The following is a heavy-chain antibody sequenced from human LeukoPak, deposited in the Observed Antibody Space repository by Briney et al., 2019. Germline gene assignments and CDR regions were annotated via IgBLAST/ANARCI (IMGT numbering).Heavy chain of an antibody. CDR3: ARGGLVVVPAAIHGY. V-gene: IGHV1-2*02. CDR2: INPNSGGT. CDR1: GYTLTGYY. J-gene: IGHJ4*02. D-gene: IGHD2-2*02. Sequence: ASVKVSCKASGYTLTGYYMHWVRQAPGQGLEWMGWINPNSGGTNYAQKLQGRVTMTRDTSISTAYMELSRLRSDDTAVYYCARGGLVVVPAAIHGYWGQGTLVTVSS.